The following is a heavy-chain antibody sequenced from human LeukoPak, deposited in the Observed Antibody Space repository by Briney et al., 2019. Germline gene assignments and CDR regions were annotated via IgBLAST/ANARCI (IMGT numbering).Heavy chain of an antibody. CDR2: IYESGSA. CDR3: ARSPLPYGAGRGYFDY. V-gene: IGHV4-39*01. Sequence: SETQSLTCTVSGGSIRRSYCYWGWIRQTPGKGLEWIGSIYESGSAQYSPSLKSRLTVPVDTSKNQFSLNLTSVTATDTAVYYCARSPLPYGAGRGYFDYWGRGTLVTVSS. J-gene: IGHJ4*02. D-gene: IGHD3-10*01. CDR1: GGSIRRSYCY.